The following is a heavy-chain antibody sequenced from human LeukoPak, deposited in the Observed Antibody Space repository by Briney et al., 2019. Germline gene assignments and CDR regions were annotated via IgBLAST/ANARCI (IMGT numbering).Heavy chain of an antibody. CDR1: GDSISSSSYY. V-gene: IGHV4-39*07. CDR3: ARVGWLAFRNRFDP. CDR2: IYYSGNT. D-gene: IGHD5-24*01. J-gene: IGHJ5*02. Sequence: PSETLSLTCTVSGDSISSSSYYWGWIRQPPGKGLEWIGNIYYSGNTYYNPSLKSRVTISVDTSKNQFSLKLSSVTAADTAVYYCARVGWLAFRNRFDPWGQGTLVTVSP.